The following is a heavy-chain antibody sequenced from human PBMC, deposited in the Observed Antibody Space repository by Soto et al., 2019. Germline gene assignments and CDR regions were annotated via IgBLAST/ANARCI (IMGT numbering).Heavy chain of an antibody. J-gene: IGHJ6*03. CDR1: GGSISNYF. V-gene: IGHV4-59*01. Sequence: QVQLQESGPGLVKSSETLSLTCRVSGGSISNYFWSWIRQPPGKGLEWIGYIFNSGSTIYSPSLKCRVTLTRDTSKNPFSLRLGSVTVADTAIYYCARGPETYYMDVWGKGTTVTVSS. CDR3: ARGPETYYMDV. CDR2: IFNSGST.